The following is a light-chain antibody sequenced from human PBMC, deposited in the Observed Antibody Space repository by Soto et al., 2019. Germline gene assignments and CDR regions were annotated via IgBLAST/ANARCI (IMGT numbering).Light chain of an antibody. CDR2: EAS. V-gene: IGLV2-8*01. Sequence: QSALTQPPSASGSPGQSVTISCTGTSSDVGGYNYVSWYQQHPGKAPKLMIYEASKRPSGVPDRFSGSKSGNTASLTVSGLQAEDEADYYCSSYAGSNTFALYVFGTGTKLTVL. CDR1: SSDVGGYNY. J-gene: IGLJ1*01. CDR3: SSYAGSNTFALYV.